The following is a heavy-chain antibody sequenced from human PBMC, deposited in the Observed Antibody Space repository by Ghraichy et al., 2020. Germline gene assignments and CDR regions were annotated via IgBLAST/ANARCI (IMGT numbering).Heavy chain of an antibody. V-gene: IGHV4-39*01. CDR1: GGSISSSSYY. Sequence: SQTLSLTCTVSGGSISSSSYYWGWIRQPPGKGLEWIGSIYYSGSTYYNPSLKSRVTISVDTSKNQFSLKLSSVTAADTAVYYCARQYYDFWSGYNIFTWFDPWGQGTLVTVSS. CDR2: IYYSGST. J-gene: IGHJ5*02. CDR3: ARQYYDFWSGYNIFTWFDP. D-gene: IGHD3-3*01.